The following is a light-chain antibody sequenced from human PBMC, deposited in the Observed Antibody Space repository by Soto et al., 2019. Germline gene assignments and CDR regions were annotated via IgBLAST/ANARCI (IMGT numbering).Light chain of an antibody. CDR3: QHYNSYSEA. Sequence: EIVLTQSPDTLSLSPGEGASLSCRASQSVHTFLAWYQQKPGQAPRLLIYDASNRATGIPARFSGSGSGTDFTLTISSLQPDDFATYYCQHYNSYSEAFGQGTKVDIK. J-gene: IGKJ1*01. CDR1: QSVHTF. CDR2: DAS. V-gene: IGKV3-11*01.